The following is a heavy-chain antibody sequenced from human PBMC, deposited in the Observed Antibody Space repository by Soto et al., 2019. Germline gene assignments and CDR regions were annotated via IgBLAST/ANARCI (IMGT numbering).Heavy chain of an antibody. J-gene: IGHJ5*02. V-gene: IGHV4-31*03. CDR3: ARSSSSEFNWFDP. Sequence: SETLSLTCTVSGGSISSGGYYWSWIRQHPGKGLEWIGYTYYSGSTYYNPSLKCRVTISVDTSKNQFSLKLSSVTAADTAVYYCARSSSSEFNWFDPWGQGTLVTVSS. D-gene: IGHD6-6*01. CDR2: TYYSGST. CDR1: GGSISSGGYY.